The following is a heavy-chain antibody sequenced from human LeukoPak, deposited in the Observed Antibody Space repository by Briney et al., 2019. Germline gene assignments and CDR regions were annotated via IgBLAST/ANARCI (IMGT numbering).Heavy chain of an antibody. J-gene: IGHJ4*02. Sequence: GGSLRLSCTTSGFTFSNAWMSWVRQAPGKGLEWVANIKQDGSDKYYVDSVKGRFTISRDNAKNSLYLQMNSLRAEDTAVYYCARDKIVGATNFDYWGQGTLVTVSS. CDR3: ARDKIVGATNFDY. D-gene: IGHD1-26*01. V-gene: IGHV3-7*03. CDR1: GFTFSNAW. CDR2: IKQDGSDK.